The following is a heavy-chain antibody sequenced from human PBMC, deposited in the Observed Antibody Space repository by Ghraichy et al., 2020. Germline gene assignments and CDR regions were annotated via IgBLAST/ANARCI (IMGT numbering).Heavy chain of an antibody. CDR2: ISAYNGNT. D-gene: IGHD3-22*01. V-gene: IGHV1-18*04. Sequence: ASVKVSYKASGYTFTSYGISWVRQAPGQGLEWMGWISAYNGNTNYAQKLQGRVTMTTDTSTSTAYMELRSLRSDDTAVYYCARGDSSGYYPKLVYWGQGTLVTVSS. J-gene: IGHJ4*02. CDR3: ARGDSSGYYPKLVY. CDR1: GYTFTSYG.